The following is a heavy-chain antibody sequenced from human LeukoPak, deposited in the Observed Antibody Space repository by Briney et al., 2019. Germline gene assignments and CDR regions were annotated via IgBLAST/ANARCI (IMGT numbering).Heavy chain of an antibody. D-gene: IGHD6-19*01. CDR2: IYLGDSDA. V-gene: IGHV5-51*01. J-gene: IGHJ4*02. Sequence: GESLKISCKASGYTFITYWIAWVRQVPGKGLEWMGIIYLGDSDARYSPSFQGQVTISVDKSIDTAYLQWSSLKASDTAMYYCARRVVAGDYFFDCWGQGTLVTVSS. CDR3: ARRVVAGDYFFDC. CDR1: GYTFITYW.